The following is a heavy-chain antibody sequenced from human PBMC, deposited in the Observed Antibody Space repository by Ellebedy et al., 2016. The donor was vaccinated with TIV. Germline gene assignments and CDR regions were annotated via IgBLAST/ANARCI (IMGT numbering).Heavy chain of an antibody. CDR3: ARLGRITLFARNPGFDP. D-gene: IGHD3-3*01. J-gene: IGHJ5*02. Sequence: GSLRLXCSVSNGSLSSGGYYWAWIRQPPGKGLEWIGSVYHSGSTYYNSSLKSRVTISVDSSNNQFSLKLTSVTAADTAVYYCARLGRITLFARNPGFDPWGQGTLVTVSA. CDR2: VYHSGST. V-gene: IGHV4-39*01. CDR1: NGSLSSGGYY.